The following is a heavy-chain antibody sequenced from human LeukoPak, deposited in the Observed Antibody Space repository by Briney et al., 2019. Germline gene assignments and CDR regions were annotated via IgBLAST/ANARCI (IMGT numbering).Heavy chain of an antibody. V-gene: IGHV4-34*01. Sequence: SETLSLTCAVYGGSFSGYYWSWIRQPPGRGLEWIGEINHSGSTSYSASLKSRVTISVDTSKNQFSLKLNSVTAADTAVYYCARGDIAAGGAPFDCWGQGTLVTVSS. J-gene: IGHJ4*02. D-gene: IGHD6-13*01. CDR2: INHSGST. CDR3: ARGDIAAGGAPFDC. CDR1: GGSFSGYY.